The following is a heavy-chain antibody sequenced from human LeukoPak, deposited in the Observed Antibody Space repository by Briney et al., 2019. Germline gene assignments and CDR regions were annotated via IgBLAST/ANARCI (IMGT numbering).Heavy chain of an antibody. J-gene: IGHJ4*02. Sequence: GGSLRLSCAASGFTFDDYAMHWVRQAPGKGLEWVSGISWNSGSIGYADSVKGRFTISRDNAKNSLHLQMNSLRAEDTALYYCAKEGAIAAAGTGDYWGQGTLVTVSS. V-gene: IGHV3-9*01. CDR3: AKEGAIAAAGTGDY. CDR2: ISWNSGSI. D-gene: IGHD6-13*01. CDR1: GFTFDDYA.